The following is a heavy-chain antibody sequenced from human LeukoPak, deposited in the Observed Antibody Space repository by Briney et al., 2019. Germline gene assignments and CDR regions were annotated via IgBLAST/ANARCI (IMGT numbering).Heavy chain of an antibody. CDR3: ARAHYYDSSGYYVILDY. J-gene: IGHJ4*02. D-gene: IGHD3-22*01. V-gene: IGHV1-69*13. Sequence: SVKVSCKASGGTFSSYAISWVRQAPGQGLEWMGGIIPIFGTANHAQKFQGRVTITADESTSTAYMELSSLRSEDTAVYYCARAHYYDSSGYYVILDYWGQGTLVTVSS. CDR1: GGTFSSYA. CDR2: IIPIFGTA.